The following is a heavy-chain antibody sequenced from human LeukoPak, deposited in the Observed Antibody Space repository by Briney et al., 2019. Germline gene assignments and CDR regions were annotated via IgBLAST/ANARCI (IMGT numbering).Heavy chain of an antibody. D-gene: IGHD1-26*01. CDR3: ARDNSVGDNAWWFDP. CDR1: GGTFSSYA. V-gene: IGHV1-69*05. CDR2: IIPIFGTA. Sequence: ASVKVSCKASGGTFSSYAISWVRQAPGQGLEWMGGIIPIFGTANYAQKFQGRVTMTRDMSTSTDYMELSSLRSGDTAIYYCARDNSVGDNAWWFDPWGQGTLVTVSS. J-gene: IGHJ5*02.